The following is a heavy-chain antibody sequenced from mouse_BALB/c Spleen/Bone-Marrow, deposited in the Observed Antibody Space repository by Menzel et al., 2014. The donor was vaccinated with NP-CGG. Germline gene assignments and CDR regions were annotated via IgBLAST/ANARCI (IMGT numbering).Heavy chain of an antibody. CDR1: GFSLTNYG. Sequence: VKLVESGTGLVAPSQSLSITCTVSGFSLTNYGVSWVRQPPGMGLEWLGVIWGDGSTNYHSALISRLSISKDNSKSQVFLKLNSLQTDDTATYYCAKQDYYRHDYAMDYWGQGTSVTVSS. CDR2: IWGDGST. J-gene: IGHJ4*01. D-gene: IGHD2-14*01. V-gene: IGHV2-3*01. CDR3: AKQDYYRHDYAMDY.